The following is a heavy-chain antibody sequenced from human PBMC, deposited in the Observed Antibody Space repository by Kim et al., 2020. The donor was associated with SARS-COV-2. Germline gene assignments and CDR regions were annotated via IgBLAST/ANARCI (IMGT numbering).Heavy chain of an antibody. J-gene: IGHJ4*02. CDR2: SAAT. D-gene: IGHD2-15*01. CDR3: GRGFDY. V-gene: IGHV4-4*09. Sequence: SAATTSTPSLKSRVTISVDTSKNKFSLKLSSVTAADTAVYYCGRGFDYWGQGTLVTVSS.